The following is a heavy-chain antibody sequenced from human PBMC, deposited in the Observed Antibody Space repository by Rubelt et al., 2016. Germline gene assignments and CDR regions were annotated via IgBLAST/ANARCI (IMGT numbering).Heavy chain of an antibody. CDR1: GYTLTELS. CDR3: ARDRGGYYFDY. CDR2: ISAYNGNT. Sequence: QVQLVQSGAEVKKPGASVKVSCKVSGYTLTELSMHWVRQAPGNGLEWMGWISAYNGNTNYAQKLQGRVTMTTDTSTSTAYMELRSLRSDDTAVYYCARDRGGYYFDYWGQGTLVTVSS. J-gene: IGHJ4*02. V-gene: IGHV1-18*01. D-gene: IGHD2-15*01.